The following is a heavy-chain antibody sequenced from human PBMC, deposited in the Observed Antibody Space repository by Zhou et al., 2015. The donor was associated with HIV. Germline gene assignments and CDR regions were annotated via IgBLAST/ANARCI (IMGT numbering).Heavy chain of an antibody. CDR2: IIPIFGTA. CDR3: ARDRWPIGGLPAPGGYYYYYMDV. CDR1: GGTFSSYA. Sequence: QVQLVQSGAEVKKPGSSVKVSCKASGGTFSSYAISWVRQAPGQGLEWMGGIIPIFGTANYAQKFQGRVTITADESTSTAYMELSSLRSEDTAVYYCARDRWPIGGLPAPGGYYYYYMDVWGKGTTVTVSS. J-gene: IGHJ6*03. D-gene: IGHD2-2*01. V-gene: IGHV1-69*01.